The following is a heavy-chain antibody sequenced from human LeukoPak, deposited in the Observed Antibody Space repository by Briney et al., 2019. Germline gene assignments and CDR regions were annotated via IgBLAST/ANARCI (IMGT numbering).Heavy chain of an antibody. D-gene: IGHD6-6*01. CDR3: ARISRSHDYDY. CDR2: ISSYGGST. Sequence: QPGGSLRLSCAASGFTFSTYWMAWVRQAPGKGLEYVSAISSYGGSTYYANSVKDRFTISRDNSKNTVYLQMGSLRTEDMAVYYCARISRSHDYDYWGQGTLVTVSS. CDR1: GFTFSTYW. V-gene: IGHV3-64*01. J-gene: IGHJ4*02.